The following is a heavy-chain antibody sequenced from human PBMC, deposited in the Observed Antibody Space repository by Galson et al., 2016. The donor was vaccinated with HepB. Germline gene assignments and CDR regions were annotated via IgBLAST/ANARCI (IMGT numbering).Heavy chain of an antibody. V-gene: IGHV3-30*18. CDR2: VSYDGYSK. CDR3: AKDVYTSGSEYGMDV. Sequence: SLRLSCAASGFFFSNYGMHWVRQAPGKGLAWVAVVSYDGYSKHYADSVKGRFTISRDSSKTTMYLQMNSLRVEDTAVYYCAKDVYTSGSEYGMDVWGQGTTVTVSS. D-gene: IGHD3-10*01. J-gene: IGHJ6*02. CDR1: GFFFSNYG.